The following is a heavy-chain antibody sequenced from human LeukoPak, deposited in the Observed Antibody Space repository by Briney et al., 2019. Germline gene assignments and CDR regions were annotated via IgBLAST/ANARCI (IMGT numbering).Heavy chain of an antibody. D-gene: IGHD1/OR15-1a*01. Sequence: GGSLRLSCAASGFTFSSYEMNWVRQAPGKGLEWVSYISSSGSTIYSADSVKGRFTISRDNAKNSLYLQMNSLRAEDTAVYYCARVYFTGLEHTGPDYWGQGTLVTVSS. CDR3: ARVYFTGLEHTGPDY. V-gene: IGHV3-48*03. J-gene: IGHJ4*02. CDR2: ISSSGSTI. CDR1: GFTFSSYE.